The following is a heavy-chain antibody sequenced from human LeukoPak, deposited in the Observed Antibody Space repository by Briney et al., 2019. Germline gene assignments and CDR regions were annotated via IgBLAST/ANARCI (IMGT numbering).Heavy chain of an antibody. Sequence: SETLSLTCTGSGGSISSSNYYWGWIRPPPGKGLEWIGSIYYSGSTYYNPSLKRRVTISVDMSKNQFSLKLSSVTAADTAVYYCARDGSRGGAPWYYFDYWGQGTLVTVSS. V-gene: IGHV4-39*02. CDR1: GGSISSSNYY. CDR2: IYYSGST. CDR3: ARDGSRGGAPWYYFDY. J-gene: IGHJ4*02. D-gene: IGHD1-26*01.